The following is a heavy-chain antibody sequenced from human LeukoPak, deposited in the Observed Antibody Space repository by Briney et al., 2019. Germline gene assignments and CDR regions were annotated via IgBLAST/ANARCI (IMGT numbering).Heavy chain of an antibody. D-gene: IGHD6-19*01. CDR3: ARGQWLKEYYFDY. J-gene: IGHJ4*02. V-gene: IGHV4-59*01. CDR1: GDSISSYY. Sequence: SETLSLTCTVSGDSISSYYWSWIRQPPGKGLEWIGYISYSGSTNYNPSLKSRVTISIDTSKNQFSLKLSSVTAADTAVYYCARGQWLKEYYFDYWGQGTQVTVSS. CDR2: ISYSGST.